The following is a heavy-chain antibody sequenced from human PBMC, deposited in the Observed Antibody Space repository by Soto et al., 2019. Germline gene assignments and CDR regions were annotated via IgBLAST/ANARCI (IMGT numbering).Heavy chain of an antibody. Sequence: TETLSLTCAVSGYSIASGYYWAWIRQSPGKGLEWIGSIYHAGSVYYNPSLNSRVAVSLDTSKNHFSLKLTSVTAADTAVYYCARTFDYYGMDVWGQGTTVTVSS. CDR3: ARTFDYYGMDV. V-gene: IGHV4-38-2*01. J-gene: IGHJ6*02. CDR1: GYSIASGYY. CDR2: IYHAGSV.